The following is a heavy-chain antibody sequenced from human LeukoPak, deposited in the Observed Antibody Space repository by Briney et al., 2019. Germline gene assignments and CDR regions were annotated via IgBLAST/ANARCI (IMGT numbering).Heavy chain of an antibody. CDR1: GVSISSYY. J-gene: IGHJ3*02. Sequence: IPSETLSLTCTVSGVSISSYYWSWIRQPPGKGLEWIGYIYYSGSTNYNPSLKSRVTISVDTSKNQFSLKLSSVTAADTAVYYCARFSLTHAFDIWGQGTMVTVSS. CDR2: IYYSGST. V-gene: IGHV4-59*08. CDR3: ARFSLTHAFDI.